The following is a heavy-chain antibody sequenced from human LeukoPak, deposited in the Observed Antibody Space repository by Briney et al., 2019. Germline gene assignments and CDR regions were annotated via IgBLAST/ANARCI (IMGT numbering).Heavy chain of an antibody. D-gene: IGHD6-13*01. V-gene: IGHV4-34*01. Sequence: SETLSLTCAVYGRSFSGYYWSWIRQPPGKGLEWIGEINHSGSTNYNPSLKSRVTISVDTSKNQFSLKLSSVTAADTAVYYCARHSSSWYYFDYWGQGTLVTVSS. J-gene: IGHJ4*02. CDR3: ARHSSSWYYFDY. CDR1: GRSFSGYY. CDR2: INHSGST.